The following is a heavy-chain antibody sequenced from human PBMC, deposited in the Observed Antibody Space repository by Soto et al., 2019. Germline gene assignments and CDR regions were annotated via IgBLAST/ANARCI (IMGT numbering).Heavy chain of an antibody. D-gene: IGHD6-6*01. CDR3: AREGRTFFSSDN. CDR1: GFTFSSSA. CDR2: IDVGSGNA. J-gene: IGHJ4*02. Sequence: ASVKVSCKTSGFTFSSSAVHWVRQARGHRLQWIGWIDVGSGNANYAQMLQERIGISRDMSTSTAYMELNSLRVEDTAVYYCAREGRTFFSSDNWGQGTLVTVSS. V-gene: IGHV1-58*01.